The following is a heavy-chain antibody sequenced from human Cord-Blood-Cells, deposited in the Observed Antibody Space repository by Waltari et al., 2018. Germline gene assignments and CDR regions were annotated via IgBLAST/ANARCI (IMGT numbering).Heavy chain of an antibody. CDR3: ARGGEQLIYWYFDL. CDR1: GGSFSGYY. D-gene: IGHD6-6*01. Sequence: QVQLQQWGAGLLKPSETLSLPCAVCGGSFSGYYLSWIRQPPGKGLEWIGEINHSGSTNYNPSLKSRVTISVDTSKNQFSLKLSSVTAADTAVYYCARGGEQLIYWYFDLWGRGTLVTVSS. J-gene: IGHJ2*01. V-gene: IGHV4-34*01. CDR2: INHSGST.